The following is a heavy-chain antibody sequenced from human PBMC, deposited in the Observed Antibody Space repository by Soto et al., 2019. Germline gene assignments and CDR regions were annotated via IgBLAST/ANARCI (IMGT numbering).Heavy chain of an antibody. CDR2: IIPIFGTA. D-gene: IGHD4-17*01. CDR3: ARDRLLSCFDI. J-gene: IGHJ3*02. Sequence: QVQLVQSGAEVKKPGSSVKVSCKASGGTFSSSAISWVRQAPGQGLEWMGGIIPIFGTANYAQKFQGRVTITADKSSSTAFMELSSLKSEDTALYYCARDRLLSCFDIWGQGTMVTVSS. V-gene: IGHV1-69*06. CDR1: GGTFSSSA.